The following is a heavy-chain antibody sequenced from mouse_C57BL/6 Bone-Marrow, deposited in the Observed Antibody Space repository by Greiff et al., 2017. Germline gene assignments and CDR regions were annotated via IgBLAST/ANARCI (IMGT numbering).Heavy chain of an antibody. Sequence: VQLQQSVAELVRPGASVKLSCTASGYNFKNTYMHWVKQRPEQGLEWIGWIDPANGNTKYAPKFQGKATLTADKSSNTAYLQLSSLTSEDTAVYYCAREGWLLPGAYWGQGTTVTVSA. D-gene: IGHD2-3*01. V-gene: IGHV14-3*01. J-gene: IGHJ3*01. CDR1: GYNFKNTY. CDR3: AREGWLLPGAY. CDR2: IDPANGNT.